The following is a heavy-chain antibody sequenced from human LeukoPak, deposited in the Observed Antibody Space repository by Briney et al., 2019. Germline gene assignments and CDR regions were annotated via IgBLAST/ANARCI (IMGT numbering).Heavy chain of an antibody. Sequence: PSETLSLTCTVSGGSISSYYWSWIRQPAGKGLEWIGRIYTSGSTNYNPSLKSRVTMSVDTSKNQFSLKLSSVTAADTAVYYCAREFQLAVALYYYYYMDVWGKGTTVTISS. D-gene: IGHD6-19*01. J-gene: IGHJ6*03. CDR1: GGSISSYY. V-gene: IGHV4-4*07. CDR3: AREFQLAVALYYYYYMDV. CDR2: IYTSGST.